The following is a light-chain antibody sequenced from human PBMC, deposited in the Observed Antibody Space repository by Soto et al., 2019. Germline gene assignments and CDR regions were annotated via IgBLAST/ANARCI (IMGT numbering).Light chain of an antibody. CDR3: SSYTSTTNFGA. V-gene: IGLV2-14*01. Sequence: QSVLTQPASVSGSPGQSITISCTGTSSDVGGYDYVSWYQHHPGKAPKLMIYEVSNRPSGVSNRFSGSKSDNAASLTISGLQAEDEANYYCSSYTSTTNFGAFGTGTKVTVL. CDR2: EVS. J-gene: IGLJ1*01. CDR1: SSDVGGYDY.